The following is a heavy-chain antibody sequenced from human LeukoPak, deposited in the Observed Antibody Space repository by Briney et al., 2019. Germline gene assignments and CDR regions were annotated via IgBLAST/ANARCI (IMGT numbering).Heavy chain of an antibody. CDR2: MGYDGSKD. CDR3: AKGDSGSYGALDM. V-gene: IGHV3-33*03. CDR1: GFSFSTHG. Sequence: GKSLRLSCAASGFSFSTHGIHWVRQAPGKGLEWVAAMGYDGSKDYYADSVKGRFAISRDNSKNTLYLQMNSLRAEDTVVYYCAKGDSGSYGALDMWGEGTMVTVSS. J-gene: IGHJ3*02. D-gene: IGHD1-26*01.